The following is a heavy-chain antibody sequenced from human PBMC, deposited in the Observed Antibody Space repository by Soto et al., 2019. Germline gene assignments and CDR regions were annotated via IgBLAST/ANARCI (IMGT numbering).Heavy chain of an antibody. CDR3: VRHDSAMATDY. J-gene: IGHJ4*02. CDR2: IDSDGSII. D-gene: IGHD2-2*01. CDR1: GFTFSTYW. Sequence: GGSLRLSCAASGFTFSTYWMHWVRQIPGKGLVWVSHIDSDGSIITYADSVKGRFTISRDNAKNTLYLQMNSLRAEDTAVYYFVRHDSAMATDYWGLGTPVPVSS. V-gene: IGHV3-74*01.